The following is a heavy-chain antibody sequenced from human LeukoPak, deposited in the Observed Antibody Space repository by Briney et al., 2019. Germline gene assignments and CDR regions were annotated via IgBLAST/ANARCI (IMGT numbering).Heavy chain of an antibody. V-gene: IGHV4-34*01. CDR1: GGSFSGYY. J-gene: IGHJ3*02. CDR2: INHSGST. D-gene: IGHD1-26*01. CDR3: ARDRWGAEGSTPDAFDI. Sequence: SETLSLTCAVYGGSFSGYYWSWIRQPPGKGLEWIGEINHSGSTNYNPSLKSRVTISVDTSKNQFSLKLSSVTAADTAVYYCARDRWGAEGSTPDAFDIWGQGTMVTVSS.